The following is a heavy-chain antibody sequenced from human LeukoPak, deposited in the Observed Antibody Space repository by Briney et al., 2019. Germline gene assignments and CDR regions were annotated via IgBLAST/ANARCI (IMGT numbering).Heavy chain of an antibody. V-gene: IGHV4-34*01. Sequence: SETLSLTCAVYGGSFSGYYWSWIRQPPGKGLEWIGEINHSGSTNYNPSLKSRVTISVDTSKNQFSLKLSSVTAADTAVYYCARWWELLHYMDVWGKGTTVTVCS. CDR1: GGSFSGYY. CDR3: ARWWELLHYMDV. CDR2: INHSGST. D-gene: IGHD1-26*01. J-gene: IGHJ6*03.